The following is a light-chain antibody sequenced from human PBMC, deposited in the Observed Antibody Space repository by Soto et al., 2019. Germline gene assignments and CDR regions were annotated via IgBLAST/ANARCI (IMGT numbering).Light chain of an antibody. J-gene: IGKJ4*01. CDR2: AAS. CDR1: QDISNY. CDR3: QRYNSAPHT. Sequence: DIQMTQSPSSLSASVGDRVTITCRTSQDISNYLAWYQQKPGKVPKLLIYAASTLQSGVPSRFSGGGSGTDFSLTICSLKPEDVATYYCQRYNSAPHTFGGGNKVEIQ. V-gene: IGKV1-27*01.